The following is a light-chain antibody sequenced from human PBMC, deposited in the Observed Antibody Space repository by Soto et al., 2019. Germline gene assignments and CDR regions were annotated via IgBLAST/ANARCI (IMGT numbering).Light chain of an antibody. J-gene: IGKJ2*01. V-gene: IGKV1-5*03. CDR3: QQYNSYPYT. CDR2: KAS. CDR1: QSISSW. Sequence: DIQMTQSPSTLSASVGDRVTITCRASQSISSWLAWYQQKPGKAPEFLIYKASSLESGVPSRFSGSGYGTEFTLTISSLQPDDFATYYCQQYNSYPYTFGQGTKLEIK.